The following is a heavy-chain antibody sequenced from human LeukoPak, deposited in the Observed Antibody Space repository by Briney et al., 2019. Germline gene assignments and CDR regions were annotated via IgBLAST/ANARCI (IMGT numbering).Heavy chain of an antibody. J-gene: IGHJ3*02. CDR1: GGSISSGDYS. V-gene: IGHV4-30-4*01. CDR2: IYYSGNT. CDR3: SLKLSSVTAADTAVYYCARHGNYDFLGVDI. Sequence: PSETLSLTCTVSGGSISSGDYSWSWIRQPPGKGLEWIGYIYYSGNTYYNPSLKSRVIISVDTSKTQFSLKLSSVTAADTSKNQFSLKLSSVTAADTAVYYCARHGNYDFLGVDIWGQGTMVTVSS. D-gene: IGHD3-3*01.